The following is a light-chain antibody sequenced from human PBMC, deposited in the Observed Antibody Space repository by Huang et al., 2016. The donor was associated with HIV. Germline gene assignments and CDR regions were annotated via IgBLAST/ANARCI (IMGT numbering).Light chain of an antibody. CDR2: WAS. CDR3: HQYYNTRYT. J-gene: IGKJ2*01. Sequence: DIVMTQSPDSLAVSLGERATINCKSSQSVLYSSNNKNYLSWYQQKPGQSPKLLISWASTRESGVPDRFSGSGSGTDFTLTISSLQAEDVAVYYCHQYYNTRYTSGQGTKLEIK. V-gene: IGKV4-1*01. CDR1: QSVLYSSNNKNY.